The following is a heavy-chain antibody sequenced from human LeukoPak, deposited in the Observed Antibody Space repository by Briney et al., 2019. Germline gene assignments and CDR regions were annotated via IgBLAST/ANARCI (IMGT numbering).Heavy chain of an antibody. J-gene: IGHJ4*02. V-gene: IGHV4-31*03. D-gene: IGHD3-3*01. CDR1: GGSISSGGYY. Sequence: PSQTLSLTCTVSGGSISSGGYYWSWIRQHPGKGLEWIGYIYYSGSTYYNPSLKSRVTISVDTSKNQFSLKLSSVTAADTAVYYCARGRMEWLFDPYFDYWGQGTLVTVSS. CDR3: ARGRMEWLFDPYFDY. CDR2: IYYSGST.